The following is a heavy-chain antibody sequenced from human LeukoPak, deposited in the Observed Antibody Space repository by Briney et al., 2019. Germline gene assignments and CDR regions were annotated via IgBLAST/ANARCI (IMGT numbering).Heavy chain of an antibody. Sequence: GGSLRLSCAASGFTFSSYAMHWVRQAPGKGLEWVAVISYDGSNEYYADSVKGRFTISRDNSKNTLYLQMNSLRAEDTAVYYCARTSWFGELDYFDYWGQGTLVTVSS. V-gene: IGHV3-30*04. CDR2: ISYDGSNE. CDR1: GFTFSSYA. CDR3: ARTSWFGELDYFDY. D-gene: IGHD3-10*01. J-gene: IGHJ4*02.